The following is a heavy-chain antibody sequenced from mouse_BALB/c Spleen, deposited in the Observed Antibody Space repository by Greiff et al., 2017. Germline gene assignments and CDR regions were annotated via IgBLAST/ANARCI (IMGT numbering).Heavy chain of an antibody. CDR2: ISSGSSTI. Sequence: DVKLVESGGGLVQPGGSRKLSCAASGFTFSSFGMHWVRQAPEKGLEWVAYISSGSSTIYYADTVKGRFTISRDNPKNTLFLQMTSLRSEDTAMYYCATYYYGSRYYAMDYWGQGTSVTVSS. D-gene: IGHD1-1*01. CDR3: ATYYYGSRYYAMDY. CDR1: GFTFSSFG. J-gene: IGHJ4*01. V-gene: IGHV5-17*02.